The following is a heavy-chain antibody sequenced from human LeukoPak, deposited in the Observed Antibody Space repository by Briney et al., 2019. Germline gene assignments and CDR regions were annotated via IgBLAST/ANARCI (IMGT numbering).Heavy chain of an antibody. CDR3: AKQELLSAYGAFDI. Sequence: QTLSLTCAISGDSVSSNSAAWNWIRQSPSRGLEWLGRTYYRSKWYNDYAVSVKSRITINPDTSKNQFSLQLNSVTPEDTAVYYCAKQELLSAYGAFDIWGQGTMVTVSS. V-gene: IGHV6-1*01. CDR1: GDSVSSNSAA. J-gene: IGHJ3*02. CDR2: TYYRSKWYN. D-gene: IGHD2-15*01.